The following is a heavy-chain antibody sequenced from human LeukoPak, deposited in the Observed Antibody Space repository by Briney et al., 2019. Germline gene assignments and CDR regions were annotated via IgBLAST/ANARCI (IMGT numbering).Heavy chain of an antibody. D-gene: IGHD5-24*01. CDR1: GGSISSSY. CDR3: VRVGPRRDGYNVDY. CDR2: IYSSGNT. V-gene: IGHV4-59*01. Sequence: SETLSLTCTVSGGSISSSYCSWIRQPPGKGLEWIGYIYSSGNTNYNPSLKSRVTISVNTSRNQFSLKMSSVTAADTAVYYCVRVGPRRDGYNVDYWGKGTLVTVSS. J-gene: IGHJ4*02.